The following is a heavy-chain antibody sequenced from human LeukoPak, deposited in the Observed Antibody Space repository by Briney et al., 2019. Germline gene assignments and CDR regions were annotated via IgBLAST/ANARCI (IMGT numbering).Heavy chain of an antibody. Sequence: ASVKVSCKAPGDTLITHFISWVRQAPGPGLEWVGRIVPVIGVATYAQSLQGRVIITADRSTNTAYMELSSLRFEDSAVYFCARHSSRGHYCDFDCWGQGSLVTVSS. J-gene: IGHJ4*02. CDR2: IVPVIGVA. CDR3: ARHSSRGHYCDFDC. D-gene: IGHD3-3*01. V-gene: IGHV1-69*02. CDR1: GDTLITHF.